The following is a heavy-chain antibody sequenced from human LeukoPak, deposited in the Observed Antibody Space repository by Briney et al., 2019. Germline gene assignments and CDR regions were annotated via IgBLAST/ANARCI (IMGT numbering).Heavy chain of an antibody. Sequence: GGSLRLSCAASRFTFSSYVMTWVRQAPGQGLEWVSGISASGGSTFYADSVKGRFTISRDNSKNTLSLQMNSLSAEDTAVYYCATMQWELLGGFFDFWGQGTLVTVSS. V-gene: IGHV3-23*01. CDR3: ATMQWELLGGFFDF. D-gene: IGHD1-26*01. J-gene: IGHJ4*02. CDR2: ISASGGST. CDR1: RFTFSSYV.